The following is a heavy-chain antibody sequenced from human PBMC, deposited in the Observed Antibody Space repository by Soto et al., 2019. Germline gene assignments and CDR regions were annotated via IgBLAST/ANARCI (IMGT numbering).Heavy chain of an antibody. Sequence: QVQLVESGGGVVQPGRSLRLSCAASGFTFSSYGMHWVRQAPGKGLEWVAVISYDGSNKYYADSVKGRFTISRDNSKNTLYLQMNSLRAEDTAVYYCAKVIELRYFDWLLDYGGQGTLVTVSS. V-gene: IGHV3-30*18. CDR3: AKVIELRYFDWLLDY. J-gene: IGHJ4*02. CDR2: ISYDGSNK. CDR1: GFTFSSYG. D-gene: IGHD3-9*01.